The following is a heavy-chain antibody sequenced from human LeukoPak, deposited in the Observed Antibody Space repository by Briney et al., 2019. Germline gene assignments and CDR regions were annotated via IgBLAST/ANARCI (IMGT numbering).Heavy chain of an antibody. V-gene: IGHV3-48*03. J-gene: IGHJ4*02. CDR1: GFTFSSYE. Sequence: SGGSLRLSCAASGFTFSSYEMNWDRQAPGKGLEWISFISSTGSTIYYADSVKGRFSISRDNAKNSLYLQMNSLRPEDTAVYYCARGYSYGCHFDYWGQGTLVTVSS. CDR3: ARGYSYGCHFDY. CDR2: ISSTGSTI. D-gene: IGHD5-18*01.